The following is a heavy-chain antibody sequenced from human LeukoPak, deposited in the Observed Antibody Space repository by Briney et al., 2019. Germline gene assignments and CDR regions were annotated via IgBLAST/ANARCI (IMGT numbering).Heavy chain of an antibody. J-gene: IGHJ4*02. CDR1: GFTFSSYE. V-gene: IGHV3-21*03. Sequence: PGGSLRLSCAASGFTFSSYEMNWVRQAPGKGLEWVSSISSSSGYIYYADSVKGRFTISRDNAKNLLYLQMNSLKTEDTAVYYCTTVGWFGEVVYWGQGTLVTVSS. D-gene: IGHD3-10*01. CDR3: TTVGWFGEVVY. CDR2: ISSSSGYI.